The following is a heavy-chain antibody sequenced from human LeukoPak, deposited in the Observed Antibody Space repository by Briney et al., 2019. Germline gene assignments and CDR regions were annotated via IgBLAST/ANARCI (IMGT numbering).Heavy chain of an antibody. CDR3: ARLSSPDYYDSSGYGLDY. Sequence: SETLSLTCTVSGGSISSYYWSWIRQPPGKGLEWIGYIYYSGSTNYNPSLKSRVTISVDTSKNQFSLKLSSVTAADTAVYYCARLSSPDYYDSSGYGLDYWGQGTLVTVSS. CDR2: IYYSGST. CDR1: GGSISSYY. D-gene: IGHD3-22*01. J-gene: IGHJ4*02. V-gene: IGHV4-59*08.